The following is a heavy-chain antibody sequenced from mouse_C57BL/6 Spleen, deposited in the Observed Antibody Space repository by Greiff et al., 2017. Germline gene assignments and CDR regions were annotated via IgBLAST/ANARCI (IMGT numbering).Heavy chain of an antibody. Sequence: VQLQQSGPELVKPGASVKISCKASGYTFTDYYMNWVKQSHGKSLEWIGDINPNNGGTSYNQKFKGKATLTVDKSSSTAYMELRSLTSEDSAVYYCARSTYYYGSSRHWYFDVWGTGTTVTVSS. CDR1: GYTFTDYY. D-gene: IGHD1-1*01. J-gene: IGHJ1*03. CDR3: ARSTYYYGSSRHWYFDV. V-gene: IGHV1-26*01. CDR2: INPNNGGT.